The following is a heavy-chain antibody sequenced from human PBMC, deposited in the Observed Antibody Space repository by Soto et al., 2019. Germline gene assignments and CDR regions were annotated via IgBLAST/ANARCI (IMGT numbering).Heavy chain of an antibody. CDR1: GGSISSGGYY. D-gene: IGHD3-9*01. J-gene: IGHJ4*02. Sequence: PSGTLSLTCAASGGSISSGGYYWSWLRPPPGKGLEWIGYIYDSGGTDYNTSLKRRVTISVDTSKNQFSLKVSSVTAADTAVYYCARVPYGTRLRYSDYWGQGTLVTVSS. V-gene: IGHV4-61*08. CDR2: IYDSGGT. CDR3: ARVPYGTRLRYSDY.